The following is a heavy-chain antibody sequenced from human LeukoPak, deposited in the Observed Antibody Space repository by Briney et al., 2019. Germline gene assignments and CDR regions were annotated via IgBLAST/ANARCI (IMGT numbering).Heavy chain of an antibody. J-gene: IGHJ4*02. CDR2: IYSSGRYI. Sequence: PGGSLRLSCAASGFTFGSYSMDWVRQAPTKGLEWVSSIYSSGRYIYYADSVKGRFTISRDNAKNSLYLQMNSLRAEDTAVYHCARGGGSRDGLTTSFDYWGQGTVVTVSS. D-gene: IGHD5-24*01. CDR1: GFTFGSYS. CDR3: ARGGGSRDGLTTSFDY. V-gene: IGHV3-21*01.